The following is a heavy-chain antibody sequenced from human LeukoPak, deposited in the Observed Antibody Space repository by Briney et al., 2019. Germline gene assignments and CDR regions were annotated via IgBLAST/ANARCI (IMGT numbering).Heavy chain of an antibody. CDR2: IYYSGST. V-gene: IGHV4-31*03. Sequence: PSQTLSLTCTVSGGSISSGGYYWSWIRQHPGKGLEWIGYIYYSGSTYYNPSLKSRVTISVDTSKNQFSLRLSSVTAADTAVYYCARALLRGTTMADAFDIWGQGTMVTVSS. J-gene: IGHJ3*02. D-gene: IGHD3-3*01. CDR1: GGSISSGGYY. CDR3: ARALLRGTTMADAFDI.